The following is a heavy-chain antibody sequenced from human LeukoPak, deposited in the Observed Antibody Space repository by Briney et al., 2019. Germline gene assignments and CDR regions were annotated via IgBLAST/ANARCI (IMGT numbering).Heavy chain of an antibody. CDR2: IYSGVGT. Sequence: GSPRLSCAASGFIVSSRYMSWVRQAPGKGLEWVSAIYSGVGTNYADSVKGRFTISRDNSRNTLYLQMNSLRAEDTAVYYCVRAENGMDVWGRGTAVTVS. CDR3: VRAENGMDV. V-gene: IGHV3-53*01. J-gene: IGHJ6*02. CDR1: GFIVSSRY.